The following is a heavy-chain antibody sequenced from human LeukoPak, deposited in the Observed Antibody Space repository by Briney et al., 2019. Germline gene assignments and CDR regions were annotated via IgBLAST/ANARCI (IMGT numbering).Heavy chain of an antibody. J-gene: IGHJ4*02. D-gene: IGHD3-22*01. CDR3: AKFVNYDSTGLKTAFDY. Sequence: PGGSLRLSCAASGFTFSSYAMNWVRQAPEKGLEWVSTISGRGDSTYYAGSVKGRFTISRDNSKNTLFLQMNSLRAEDTAVYYCAKFVNYDSTGLKTAFDYWGQGTLVTVSS. CDR1: GFTFSSYA. CDR2: ISGRGDST. V-gene: IGHV3-23*01.